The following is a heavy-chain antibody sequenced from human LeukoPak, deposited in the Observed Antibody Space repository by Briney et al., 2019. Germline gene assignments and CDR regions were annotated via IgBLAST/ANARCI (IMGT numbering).Heavy chain of an antibody. D-gene: IGHD2-15*01. CDR3: AKEGFYCSGGSCYSFYYYYMDV. V-gene: IGHV3-74*01. J-gene: IGHJ6*03. CDR2: IKTDGSST. Sequence: AGGSLRLSCAASGFTFSSYWMHWVRQAPGKGLVWVSDIKTDGSSTNYADSVKGRFTISRDNSKNTLYLQMNSLRAEDTAVYYCAKEGFYCSGGSCYSFYYYYMDVWGKGTTVTVSS. CDR1: GFTFSSYW.